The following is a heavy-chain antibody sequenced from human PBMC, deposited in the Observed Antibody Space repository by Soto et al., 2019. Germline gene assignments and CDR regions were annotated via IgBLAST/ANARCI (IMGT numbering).Heavy chain of an antibody. CDR3: AKASHIVVVTATRAHLDY. CDR2: ISYDGSNK. Sequence: GSLRISCAASGFTFSSYGMHWVRQAPGKGLEWVAVISYDGSNKYYADSVKGRFTISRDNSKNTLYLQMNSLRAEDTAVYYCAKASHIVVVTATRAHLDYWGQGTLVTVSS. V-gene: IGHV3-30*18. J-gene: IGHJ4*02. CDR1: GFTFSSYG. D-gene: IGHD2-21*02.